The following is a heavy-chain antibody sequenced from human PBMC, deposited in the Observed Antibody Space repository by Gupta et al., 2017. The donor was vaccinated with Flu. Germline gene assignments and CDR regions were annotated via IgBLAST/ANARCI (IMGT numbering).Heavy chain of an antibody. Sequence: QLQLVQFGAGLKRPGASLKVACKSSGYSFTYNYIHWVPQAPGQGLEWMGRINPNGGVTDFAQRFQGRITVTRDTSINTSYMELWRLTSDDTAIYFCAREKGGDYGAFDYWGQGTLVTVSS. CDR2: INPNGGVT. J-gene: IGHJ4*02. CDR1: GYSFTYNY. D-gene: IGHD3-16*01. CDR3: AREKGGDYGAFDY. V-gene: IGHV1-2*06.